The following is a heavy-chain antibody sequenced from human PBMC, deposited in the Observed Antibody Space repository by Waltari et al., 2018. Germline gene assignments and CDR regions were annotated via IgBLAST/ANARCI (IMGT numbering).Heavy chain of an antibody. CDR1: GLGVDAKP. D-gene: IGHD3-16*02. CDR3: ATCYTYNYGSTWGRYFYLDV. CDR2: LYRDDHS. J-gene: IGHJ6*03. Sequence: EVHLVESGGGVIQPGGSLRLPCAASGLGVDAKPIGWSRQAPGTGLEWVSVLYRDDHSHYADPVKDRFIVSRDSSKNTLYLEMSSLRVDDTAVYFCATCYTYNYGSTWGRYFYLDVWGKGTTVTVSS. V-gene: IGHV3-53*01.